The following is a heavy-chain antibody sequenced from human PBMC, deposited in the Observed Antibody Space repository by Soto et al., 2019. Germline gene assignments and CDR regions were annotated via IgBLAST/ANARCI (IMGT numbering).Heavy chain of an antibody. J-gene: IGHJ5*02. CDR2: IYYSGNT. V-gene: IGHV4-30-4*01. Sequence: QVQLQESGPGLVKPSQTLSLTCTVSGGSISSGDYYWSWIRQPPGKGLEWIGYIYYSGNTYYNPYRRSRXXPXPXXSKTLFALQLSSLTASASAVYDWASVHAAVNWFDPWGPGTLVTVSS. CDR1: GGSISSGDYY. CDR3: ASVHAAVNWFDP. D-gene: IGHD6-13*01.